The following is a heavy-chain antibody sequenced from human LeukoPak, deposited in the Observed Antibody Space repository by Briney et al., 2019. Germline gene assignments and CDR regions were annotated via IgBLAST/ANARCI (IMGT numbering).Heavy chain of an antibody. J-gene: IGHJ3*02. CDR3: ARDQCYSYGSGYYAFDI. V-gene: IGHV4-38-2*02. D-gene: IGHD5-12*01. CDR2: IYHSGST. Sequence: PSETLSLICTVSGGSISSYYWDWIRQPPGKGLEWIGSIYHSGSTYYNPSLKSRVTISVDTSKNQFSLKLRSVTAADTAVYYCARDQCYSYGSGYYAFDIWGRGTMVTVSS. CDR1: GGSISSYY.